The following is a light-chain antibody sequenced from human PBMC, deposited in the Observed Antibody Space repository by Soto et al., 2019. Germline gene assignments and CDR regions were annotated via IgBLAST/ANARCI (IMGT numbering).Light chain of an antibody. CDR2: GAS. V-gene: IGKV3-15*01. CDR1: QTIDNK. J-gene: IGKJ1*01. CDR3: QQYKDWRT. Sequence: IVMTQSPATLSVSPGERATLSCRASQTIDNKLAWYQQRPGQAPRLLIYGASIRATGIPARFSGSGSGREFTLTISGLQSEDFGVYYCQQYKDWRTFGQGTKVDIK.